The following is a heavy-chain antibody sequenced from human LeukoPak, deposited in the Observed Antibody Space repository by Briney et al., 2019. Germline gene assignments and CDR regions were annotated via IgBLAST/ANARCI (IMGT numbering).Heavy chain of an antibody. CDR1: GFTFSSYG. V-gene: IGHV3-30*02. D-gene: IGHD6-19*01. J-gene: IGHJ4*02. Sequence: GGSLRLSCAASGFTFSSYGMHWVRQAPGKGLEWVAFIRYDGSNKYYADSVKGRFTISRDNSKNTLYLQMNGLRAEDTAVYYCARMDSSGWYVFDYWGQGTLVTVSS. CDR2: IRYDGSNK. CDR3: ARMDSSGWYVFDY.